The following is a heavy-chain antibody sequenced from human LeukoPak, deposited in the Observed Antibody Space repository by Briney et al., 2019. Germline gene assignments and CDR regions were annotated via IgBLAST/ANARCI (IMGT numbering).Heavy chain of an antibody. V-gene: IGHV1-2*02. CDR1: EYTFTGYY. J-gene: IGHJ5*02. Sequence: ASVKVSCKASEYTFTGYYMHWVRQAPGQGLEWMGWINPNSGGANYAQKFQGRVTMTRDTSISTAYMELSRLRSDDTAVYYCARDLGCSSTSCYNYWFDPWGQGTLVTVSS. CDR2: INPNSGGA. CDR3: ARDLGCSSTSCYNYWFDP. D-gene: IGHD2-2*02.